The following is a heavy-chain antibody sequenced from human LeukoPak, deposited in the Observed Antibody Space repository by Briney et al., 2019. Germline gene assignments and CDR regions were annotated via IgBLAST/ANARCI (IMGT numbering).Heavy chain of an antibody. Sequence: PGGSLRLSCAASRFTFSNYGVNWVRQAPGKGLEWVSYINSRSSTIYYADSVRGRFTISRDNAKNSLYLQMNSLRAEDTAVYYCARRRYNWNAIDYWGQGTLVTVSS. D-gene: IGHD1-20*01. V-gene: IGHV3-48*01. CDR3: ARRRYNWNAIDY. CDR1: RFTFSNYG. CDR2: INSRSSTI. J-gene: IGHJ4*02.